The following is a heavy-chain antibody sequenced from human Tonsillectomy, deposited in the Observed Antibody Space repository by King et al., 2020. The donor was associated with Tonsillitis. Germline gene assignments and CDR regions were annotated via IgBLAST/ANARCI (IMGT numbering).Heavy chain of an antibody. Sequence: VQLVESGGGVVQPGGSLRLSCAASGIIFRDYGMHWVRQAPGKGLEWVAFIRYDGSNEHYGDSVKGRFTISRDNSKNTLFLRMSSLRPDDTATYYCARQGASAHYSSDFWGVWGQGTLVTVSS. J-gene: IGHJ4*02. CDR3: ARQGASAHYSSDFWGV. V-gene: IGHV3-30*02. D-gene: IGHD3-16*01. CDR1: GIIFRDYG. CDR2: IRYDGSNE.